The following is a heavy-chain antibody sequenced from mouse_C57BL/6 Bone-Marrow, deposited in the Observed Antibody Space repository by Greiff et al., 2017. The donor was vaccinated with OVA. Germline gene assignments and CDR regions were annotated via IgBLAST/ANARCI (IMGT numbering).Heavy chain of an antibody. Sequence: EVQLVESGPGMVKPSQSLSLTCTVTGYSITSGYDWHWIRHFPGNKLEWMGYISYSGSTNYNPSLKSRISITHDTSKNHFFLKLNSVTTEDTATYYCARGTPSPDYAMDYWGQGTSVTVSS. V-gene: IGHV3-1*01. CDR3: ARGTPSPDYAMDY. CDR2: ISYSGST. CDR1: GYSITSGYD. J-gene: IGHJ4*01.